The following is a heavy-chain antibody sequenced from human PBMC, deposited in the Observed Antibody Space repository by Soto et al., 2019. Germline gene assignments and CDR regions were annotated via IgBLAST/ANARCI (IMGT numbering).Heavy chain of an antibody. CDR3: AKWDY. CDR2: ISSSYST. J-gene: IGHJ4*02. V-gene: IGHV3-23*01. Sequence: EVQLLESGGGLVQPGGSLGLSCAASGFTFSSYTMSWVRQAPGKGLEWVSTISSSYSTYYADSVKGRFTISRDNSKNTLCLQMNSLRAEDTAIYYCAKWDYWGQGTLVTVSS. CDR1: GFTFSSYT.